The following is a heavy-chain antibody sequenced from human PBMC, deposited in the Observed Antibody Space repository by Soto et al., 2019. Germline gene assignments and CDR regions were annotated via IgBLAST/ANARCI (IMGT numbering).Heavy chain of an antibody. CDR3: ARGDAYYYGMDV. CDR2: IYYSGST. J-gene: IGHJ6*02. Sequence: SETLSLTCTVSGGSISSGDYYWSWIRQPPGKGLEWIGYIYYSGSTYYNPSLKSRVTISVGTSKNQFSLKLSSVTAADTAVYYCARGDAYYYGMDVWGQGTTVTVSS. V-gene: IGHV4-30-4*01. CDR1: GGSISSGDYY.